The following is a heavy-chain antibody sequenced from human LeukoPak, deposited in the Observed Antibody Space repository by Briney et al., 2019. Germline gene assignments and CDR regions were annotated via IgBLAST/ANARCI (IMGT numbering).Heavy chain of an antibody. J-gene: IGHJ6*02. D-gene: IGHD3-3*01. CDR2: IYSGGST. CDR1: GFTVSSNY. V-gene: IGHV3-53*01. Sequence: GGSLRPSCAASGFTVSSNYMSSVRQAPGKGLEWVSAIYSGGSTYYADSVKGRFTISRDNSKNTLYLQMNSLRDEDTAVYYCASRPYYDFWSGYFFYYYYGMDVWGQGTTVTVSS. CDR3: ASRPYYDFWSGYFFYYYYGMDV.